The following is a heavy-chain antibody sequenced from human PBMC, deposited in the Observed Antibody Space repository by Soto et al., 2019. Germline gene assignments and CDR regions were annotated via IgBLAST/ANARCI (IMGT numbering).Heavy chain of an antibody. CDR3: ARVPTLNSQLTN. CDR1: GGTFSSYA. D-gene: IGHD1-1*01. CDR2: ISAYNGNT. Sequence: ASVKVSCKASGGTFSSYAISWVRQAPGQGLEWMGWISAYNGNTNYAQKLQGRVTMTTDTSTSTAYMELRSLRSDDTAVYYCARVPTLNSQLTNWGQGTLVTVSS. V-gene: IGHV1-18*01. J-gene: IGHJ4*02.